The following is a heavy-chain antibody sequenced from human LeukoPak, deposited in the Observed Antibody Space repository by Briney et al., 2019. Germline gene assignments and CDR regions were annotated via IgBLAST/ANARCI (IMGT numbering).Heavy chain of an antibody. V-gene: IGHV1-69*01. J-gene: IGHJ6*03. CDR1: GGTFSSYA. Sequence: GASVKVSCKASGGTFSSYAISWVRQAPGQGLEWMGGIIPIFGTANYAQKFQGRVTITADESTSTAYMELSSLRSEDTAVYYCARQIRYFDYYYYYMDVWGKGTTVTVSS. CDR3: ARQIRYFDYYYYYMDV. D-gene: IGHD3-9*01. CDR2: IIPIFGTA.